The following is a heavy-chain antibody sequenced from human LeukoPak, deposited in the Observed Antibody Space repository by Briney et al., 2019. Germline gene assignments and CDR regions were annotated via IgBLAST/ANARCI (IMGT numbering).Heavy chain of an antibody. CDR3: AKDGYYYDSSGYSGAFDI. J-gene: IGHJ3*02. V-gene: IGHV4-59*01. CDR1: GGALCSYY. Sequence: LETLSLTCTVSGGALCSYYWRWIRRPPGGGLEWIGYIYYSGSTNYNPSLKNRVTIPLNTSKNQFSLKLNSVTAADTAVYYCAKDGYYYDSSGYSGAFDIWGQGTMVTVSS. D-gene: IGHD3-22*01. CDR2: IYYSGST.